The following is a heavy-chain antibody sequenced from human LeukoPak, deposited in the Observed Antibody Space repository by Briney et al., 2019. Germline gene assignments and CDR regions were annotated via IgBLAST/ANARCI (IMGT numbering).Heavy chain of an antibody. CDR1: GFTFDDYA. V-gene: IGHV3-9*01. Sequence: GGSLRPSCAASGFTFDDYAMHWVRQAPGKGLGWVSGISWNSGSIGYADSVKGRFTISRDNAKNSLYLQMNSLRAEDTALYYCAKSGSGSYWGYYFDYWGQGTLVTVSS. CDR2: ISWNSGSI. CDR3: AKSGSGSYWGYYFDY. J-gene: IGHJ4*02. D-gene: IGHD3-10*01.